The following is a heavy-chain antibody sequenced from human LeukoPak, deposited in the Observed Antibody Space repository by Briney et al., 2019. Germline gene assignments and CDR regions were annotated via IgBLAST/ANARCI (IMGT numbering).Heavy chain of an antibody. J-gene: IGHJ5*02. CDR2: INHSGST. D-gene: IGHD6-13*01. CDR3: ARGLRYRAAAPFDP. V-gene: IGHV4-34*01. Sequence: SETLSLTCAVYGGSFSGYYWSWIRQPPGKGLEWIGEINHSGSTNYNPSLKSRVTISVDTFKNQFSLKLSSVTAADTAVYYCARGLRYRAAAPFDPWGQGTPVTVSS. CDR1: GGSFSGYY.